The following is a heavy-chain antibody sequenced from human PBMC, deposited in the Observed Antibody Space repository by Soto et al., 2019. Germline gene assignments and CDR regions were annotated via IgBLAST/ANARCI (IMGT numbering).Heavy chain of an antibody. CDR3: AGPYCSGGSCYSDYYYGMDV. D-gene: IGHD2-15*01. V-gene: IGHV1-46*01. Sequence: ASVKVSCKASGYTFTSYDMHWVRQAPGQELEGMGRINPSGGSTSYAQKFQGRVTITRDTSTSTVYMELSCLRSEDTAVYYCAGPYCSGGSCYSDYYYGMDVWGQGTTVTVSS. CDR2: INPSGGST. J-gene: IGHJ6*02. CDR1: GYTFTSYD.